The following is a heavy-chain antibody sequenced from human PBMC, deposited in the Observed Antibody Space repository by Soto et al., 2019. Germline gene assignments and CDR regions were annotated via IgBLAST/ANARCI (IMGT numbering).Heavy chain of an antibody. V-gene: IGHV4-59*12. CDR3: ARVPDR. J-gene: IGHJ5*02. CDR2: INHSGST. CDR1: GCSISSYY. D-gene: IGHD2-2*01. Sequence: SETLSLTCTFSGCSISSYYWSWIRQPPGKGLEWIGEINHSGSTNYNPSLKSRVTISVDRSKNQFSLKLSSVTAADTAVYYCARVPDRWGQGTLVTVSS.